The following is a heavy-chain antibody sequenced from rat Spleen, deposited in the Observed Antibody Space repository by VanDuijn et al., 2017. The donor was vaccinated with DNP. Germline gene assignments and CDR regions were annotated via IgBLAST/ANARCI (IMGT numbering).Heavy chain of an antibody. Sequence: EVKLLESGGGLVQPGGSMRLSCAASGFTFTDFYMNWIRQPAGKPPEWLGFIRNKPNGYTTDYNPSVKGRFTISRDNTQNMLYLQMNTLRAEDTATYYCARIGSSYYFDYWGQGVMVTVSS. D-gene: IGHD5-1*01. CDR2: IRNKPNGYTT. CDR3: ARIGSSYYFDY. CDR1: GFTFTDFY. V-gene: IGHV7-7*01. J-gene: IGHJ2*01.